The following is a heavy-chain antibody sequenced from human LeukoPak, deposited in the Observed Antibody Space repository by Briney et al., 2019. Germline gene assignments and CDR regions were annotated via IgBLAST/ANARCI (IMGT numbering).Heavy chain of an antibody. J-gene: IGHJ6*03. CDR2: IIPIFGTA. V-gene: IGHV1-69*13. Sequence: SVKVSCKASGGTFSSYAISWVRQAPGQGLEWMGGIIPIFGTANYAQKFQGRVTITADESTSTAYMELSSLRSEDTAVYYCARVVFEPGWAYYYYYYMDVWGKGTTVTISS. D-gene: IGHD3-16*01. CDR1: GGTFSSYA. CDR3: ARVVFEPGWAYYYYYYMDV.